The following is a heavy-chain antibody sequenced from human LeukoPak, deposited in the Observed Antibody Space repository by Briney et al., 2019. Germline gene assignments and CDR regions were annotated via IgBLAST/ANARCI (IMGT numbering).Heavy chain of an antibody. CDR1: GYTFTSYG. J-gene: IGHJ6*02. CDR3: ARPDSSWGFYYYYGMDV. CDR2: MNPNSGNT. D-gene: IGHD6-13*01. V-gene: IGHV1-8*02. Sequence: ASVKVSCKASGYTFTSYGISWVRQAPGQGLEWMGWMNPNSGNTGYAQKFQGRVTMTRNTSISTAYMELSSLRSEDTAVYYCARPDSSWGFYYYYGMDVWGQGTTVTVSS.